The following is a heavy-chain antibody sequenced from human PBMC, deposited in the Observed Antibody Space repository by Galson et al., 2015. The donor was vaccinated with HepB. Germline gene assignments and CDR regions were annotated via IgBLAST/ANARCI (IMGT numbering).Heavy chain of an antibody. D-gene: IGHD2-2*01. J-gene: IGHJ6*02. CDR2: IIPIFGTA. Sequence: SVKVSCKASGGTFSSYAISWVRQAPGQGLEWMGGIIPIFGTANYAQKFQGRVTITADESTSTAYMELSSLRSEDTAVYYCARALPKLGYCSSTSCPPGYYGMDVWGQGTTVAVSS. V-gene: IGHV1-69*13. CDR1: GGTFSSYA. CDR3: ARALPKLGYCSSTSCPPGYYGMDV.